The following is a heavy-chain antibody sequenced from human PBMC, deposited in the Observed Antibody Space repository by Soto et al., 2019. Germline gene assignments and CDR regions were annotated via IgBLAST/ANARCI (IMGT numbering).Heavy chain of an antibody. Sequence: QVQLVESGGGVVQPGRSLRLSCAASGFTFSSYAMHWVRRAPGKGLEWMAVMSYDGSNKYSADSVKGRFTIPRDNSKNTLYLQMNSLRPEDTALYYCARDGGAYWGQGTLVIVSS. CDR3: ARDGGAY. D-gene: IGHD3-16*01. V-gene: IGHV3-30-3*01. CDR2: MSYDGSNK. CDR1: GFTFSSYA. J-gene: IGHJ4*02.